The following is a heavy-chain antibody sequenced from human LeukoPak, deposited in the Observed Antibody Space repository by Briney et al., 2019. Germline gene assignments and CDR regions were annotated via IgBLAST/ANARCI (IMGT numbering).Heavy chain of an antibody. CDR3: AREGATDYYFDY. CDR2: ISDYSGKT. J-gene: IGHJ4*02. CDR1: GYSLSSNG. D-gene: IGHD1-26*01. V-gene: IGHV1-18*01. Sequence: ASVKVSCKASGYSLSSNGISWARQAPGQGLEWMGWISDYSGKTKYAQNFQGRVTMTTDTSTNTAYMELRSLRSDDTAVYYCAREGATDYYFDYWGQGTLVTASS.